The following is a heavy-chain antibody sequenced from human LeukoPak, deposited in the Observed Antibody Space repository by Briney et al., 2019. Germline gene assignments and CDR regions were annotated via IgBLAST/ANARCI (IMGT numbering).Heavy chain of an antibody. V-gene: IGHV3-7*01. CDR2: IKQDGSED. CDR3: ARDQYYYESSGYSDVFDI. J-gene: IGHJ3*02. Sequence: PGGSLRLSCAASGFTFSSYWMSWVRQAPGKGLEWVANIKQDGSEDYYVDSVKGRFTISRDNAKNSLYLEMNSLRAEDTAVYYCARDQYYYESSGYSDVFDIWGQGTMVTVSS. D-gene: IGHD3-22*01. CDR1: GFTFSSYW.